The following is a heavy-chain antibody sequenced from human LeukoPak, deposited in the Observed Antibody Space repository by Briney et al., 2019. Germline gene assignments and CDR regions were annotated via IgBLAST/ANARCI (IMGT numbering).Heavy chain of an antibody. CDR2: ISGDGTET. D-gene: IGHD4-17*01. V-gene: IGHV3-23*01. CDR3: VKGTDPSYGDYAPGNDAFDI. J-gene: IGHJ3*02. CDR1: GLIFRNYA. Sequence: PGGSLRLSCTASGLIFRNYAMTWVRQAPRKGLEWVSTISGDGTETFYADSVKGRFTISRDNSKNTLYLQMSSLRAKDTAVYYCVKGTDPSYGDYAPGNDAFDIWGQGTMVTVSS.